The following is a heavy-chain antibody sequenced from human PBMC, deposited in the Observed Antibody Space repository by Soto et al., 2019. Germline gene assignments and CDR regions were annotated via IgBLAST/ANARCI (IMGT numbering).Heavy chain of an antibody. CDR1: GFTFSSYA. D-gene: IGHD1-26*01. CDR2: ISYDGSNK. CDR3: ERDLLRFVGAIDY. Sequence: GGSLRLSCAASGFTFSSYAMHWVRQAPGKGLEWVAVISYDGSNKYYADSVKGRFTISRDNSKNTLYLQMNSLRAEDTAVYYCERDLLRFVGAIDYWGQGTLVTVSS. V-gene: IGHV3-30-3*01. J-gene: IGHJ4*02.